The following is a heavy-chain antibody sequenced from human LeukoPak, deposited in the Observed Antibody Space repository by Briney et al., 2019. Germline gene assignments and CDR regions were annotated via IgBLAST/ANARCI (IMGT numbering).Heavy chain of an antibody. Sequence: GRSLRLSCAASGFTFSSYGVHWVRQAPGKGLEWVAVISYDGSNKYYADSVKGRFTISRDNSKNTLYLQMNSLRAEDTAVYYCAKGTGYDYWGQGTLVTVSS. CDR1: GFTFSSYG. J-gene: IGHJ4*02. V-gene: IGHV3-30*18. D-gene: IGHD7-27*01. CDR2: ISYDGSNK. CDR3: AKGTGYDY.